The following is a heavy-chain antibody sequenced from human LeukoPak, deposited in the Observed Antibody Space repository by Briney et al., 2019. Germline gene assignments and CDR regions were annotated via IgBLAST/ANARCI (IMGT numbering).Heavy chain of an antibody. Sequence: SETLSLTCTVSGGSISSSSYYWGWIRQPPGKGLEWIGSIYYSGSTYYNPSLKSRVTISVDTSKNQFSLKLSSVTAADTAVYYSARRRGDGLDYWGQGTLVTVSS. CDR1: GGSISSSSYY. J-gene: IGHJ4*02. V-gene: IGHV4-39*01. D-gene: IGHD2-21*01. CDR3: ARRRGDGLDY. CDR2: IYYSGST.